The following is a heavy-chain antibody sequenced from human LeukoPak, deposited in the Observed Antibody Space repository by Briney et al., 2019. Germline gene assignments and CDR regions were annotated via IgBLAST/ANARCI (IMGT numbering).Heavy chain of an antibody. V-gene: IGHV1-46*01. CDR2: INPSGGRT. CDR3: ARGRKAHHFCG. CDR1: GYTFTSYY. J-gene: IGHJ4*02. Sequence: SAKLSCKLSGYTFTSYYIHWVRPTPGQGLEWMGIINPSGGRTSYSQKFQRRVTMTRDMSTSTDYMELRSLRAEDAAVYYCARGRKAHHFCGWGPVVLV. D-gene: IGHD1-14*01.